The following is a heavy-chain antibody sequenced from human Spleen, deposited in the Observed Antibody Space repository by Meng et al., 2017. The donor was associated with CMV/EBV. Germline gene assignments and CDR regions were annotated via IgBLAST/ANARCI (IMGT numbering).Heavy chain of an antibody. V-gene: IGHV4-34*01. CDR1: GGSFRGYY. J-gene: IGHJ3*02. D-gene: IGHD4-23*01. CDR2: INHSGST. CDR3: ARDQVGGFDI. Sequence: GSLRLSCAVYGGSFRGYYWSWIRQPPGKGLEWMGEINHSGSTNYNPSLKSRVTISVDTSKNQFSLKLSSVTAADTAVYYCARDQVGGFDIWGQGTMVTVSS.